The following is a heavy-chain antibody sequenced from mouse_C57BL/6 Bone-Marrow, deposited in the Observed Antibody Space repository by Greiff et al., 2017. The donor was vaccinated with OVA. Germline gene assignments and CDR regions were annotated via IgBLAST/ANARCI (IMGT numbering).Heavy chain of an antibody. J-gene: IGHJ3*01. CDR2: INPNNGGT. CDR3: ARRGADGYYPFAY. D-gene: IGHD2-3*01. V-gene: IGHV1-26*01. CDR1: GYTFTDYY. Sequence: EVQLQQSGPELVKPEASVKISCKASGYTFTDYYMNWVKQSHGKSLEWIGDINPNNGGTSYNQKFKGKATLTVDKSSSTAYMELRSLTSEDSAVYYCARRGADGYYPFAYWGQGTLVTVSA.